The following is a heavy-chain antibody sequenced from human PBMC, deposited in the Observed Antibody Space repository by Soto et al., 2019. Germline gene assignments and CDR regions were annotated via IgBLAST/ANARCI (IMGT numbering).Heavy chain of an antibody. D-gene: IGHD3-10*01. CDR1: GGSISSYY. J-gene: IGHJ5*02. V-gene: IGHV4-59*01. Sequence: SETLSLTCTVSGGSISSYYWSWIRQPPGKGLEWIGYIYYSGSTNYNPSLKSRVTISVDTSKNQFSLKLSSVTAADTAVYYCARAGATMVRGVISGWFYPWGQGTLVTVSS. CDR3: ARAGATMVRGVISGWFYP. CDR2: IYYSGST.